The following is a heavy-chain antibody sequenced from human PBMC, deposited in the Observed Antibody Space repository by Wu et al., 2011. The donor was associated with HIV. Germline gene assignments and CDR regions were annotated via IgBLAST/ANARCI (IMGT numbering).Heavy chain of an antibody. Sequence: QVQLVQSGAEVKKPGASVKVSCKASGYTFTSYYMHWVRQAPGQGLEWMGGISPIFSTARYAEKFQGRVTITADKFTSTTYMELSSLRSEDTAVYYCARDLGGDEDYWGQGTLVTVSS. CDR3: ARDLGGDEDY. V-gene: IGHV1-69*06. CDR1: GYTFTSYY. CDR2: ISPIFSTA. D-gene: IGHD2-21*01. J-gene: IGHJ4*02.